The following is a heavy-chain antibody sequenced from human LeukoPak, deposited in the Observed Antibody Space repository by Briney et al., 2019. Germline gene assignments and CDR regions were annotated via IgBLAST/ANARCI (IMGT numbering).Heavy chain of an antibody. CDR3: ARLLTVVTNYYYYMDV. D-gene: IGHD4-23*01. CDR1: GYTFTSYG. V-gene: IGHV1-18*01. CDR2: ISAYNGNT. Sequence: GASVKVSCKASGYTFTSYGISWVRQAPGQGLEWMGWISAYNGNTNYAQKLQGRVTMTTDTSTSTAYMELRSLRSDDTAVYYCARLLTVVTNYYYYMDVWGKGTTVTVSS. J-gene: IGHJ6*03.